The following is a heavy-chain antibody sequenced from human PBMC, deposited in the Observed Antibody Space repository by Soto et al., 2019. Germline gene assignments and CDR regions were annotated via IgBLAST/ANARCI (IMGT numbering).Heavy chain of an antibody. CDR3: ATRPLLPGAP. D-gene: IGHD3-22*01. Sequence: EVQLVESGGGLIQPGGSLRLPCAASGFTFSSNDMKWVRQAPGKGLEWGSLIYSSGSTYYADSVKGRFTIPRDNSKNTLYLKMSSLRAEDTAVYYCATRPLLPGAPWGQGTMVTVSS. CDR2: IYSSGST. V-gene: IGHV3-53*01. J-gene: IGHJ3*01. CDR1: GFTFSSND.